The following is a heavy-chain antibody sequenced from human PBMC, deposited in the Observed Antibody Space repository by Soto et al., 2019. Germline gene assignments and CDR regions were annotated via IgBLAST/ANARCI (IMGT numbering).Heavy chain of an antibody. V-gene: IGHV3-11*01. CDR3: ARDLNHDILTGYSDY. D-gene: IGHD3-9*01. CDR1: GFTFSDYY. J-gene: IGHJ4*02. CDR2: ISSSGSTI. Sequence: WGSLRLSCAASGFTFSDYYMSWIRQAPGKGLEWVSYISSSGSTIYYADSVKGRFTISRDNAKNSLYLQMNSLRAEDAAVYYCARDLNHDILTGYSDYWGQGTLVTVSS.